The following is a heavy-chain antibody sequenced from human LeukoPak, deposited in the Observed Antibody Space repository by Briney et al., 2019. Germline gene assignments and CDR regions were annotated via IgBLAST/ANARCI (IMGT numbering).Heavy chain of an antibody. D-gene: IGHD4-17*01. CDR2: IIPIFGSS. J-gene: IGHJ3*02. V-gene: IGHV1-69*13. CDR1: GYTFTDYY. Sequence: ASVKVSCKASGYTFTDYYMHWVRQAPGQGLEWLGGIIPIFGSSNYAQNFQDRVTITADESTSTAYMEPSSLRSEDTAVYYCASVTTVTTKGHGAFDIWGQGTMVTVSS. CDR3: ASVTTVTTKGHGAFDI.